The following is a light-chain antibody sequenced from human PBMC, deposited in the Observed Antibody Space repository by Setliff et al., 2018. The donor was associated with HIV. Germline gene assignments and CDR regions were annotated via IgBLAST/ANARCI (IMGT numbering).Light chain of an antibody. CDR3: VSWDDSLV. CDR2: SDN. J-gene: IGLJ3*02. Sequence: QSALTQPPSASATPGQRVTISCSGSRSNIGTNTVTWYQHLPGTAPKLLIYSDNQRPSGVPDRFSASKSGTSASLAISGLQSEDEADYYCVSWDDSLVFGGGTKVT. CDR1: RSNIGTNT. V-gene: IGLV1-44*01.